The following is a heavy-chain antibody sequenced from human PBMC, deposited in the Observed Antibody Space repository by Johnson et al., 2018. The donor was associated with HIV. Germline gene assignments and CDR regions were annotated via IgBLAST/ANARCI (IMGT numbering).Heavy chain of an antibody. CDR1: GFTFDDYD. V-gene: IGHV3-20*04. Sequence: VQLVESGGGVVRPGESLRLSCAASGFTFDDYDMKWVRQAPGKGLEWVSGINWNGGRTDYADSVKGRFTISRDNAKKSLYLQMNSLRAEDTALYYCAREGRFCVGCVCYCSFVMWGQGTMVTISS. CDR2: INWNGGRT. D-gene: IGHD2-8*02. J-gene: IGHJ3*02. CDR3: AREGRFCVGCVCYCSFVM.